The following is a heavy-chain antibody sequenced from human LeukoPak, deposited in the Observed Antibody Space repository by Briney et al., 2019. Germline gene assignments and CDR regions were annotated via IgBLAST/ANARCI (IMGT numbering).Heavy chain of an antibody. CDR2: FDPEDGEI. V-gene: IGHV1-24*01. CDR1: GYTLTELS. Sequence: GASVKVSCKVSGYTLTELSMHWVRQAPGKGLEWMGGFDPEDGEIIYAQKFQGRVTMTEDTSTDTAYMELSSLRSEDTAVYYCATDLVGATPRDYWGQGTLVTVSS. J-gene: IGHJ4*02. D-gene: IGHD1-26*01. CDR3: ATDLVGATPRDY.